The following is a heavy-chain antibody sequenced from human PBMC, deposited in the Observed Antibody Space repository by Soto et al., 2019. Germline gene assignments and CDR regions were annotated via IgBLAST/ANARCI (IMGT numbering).Heavy chain of an antibody. Sequence: QVQLQESGPGLVKPSGTLSLTCAVSGVSISSGNWWSWVRQPPGKGLEWIGEVSHSGSTNYNPSLKSRVTISVDKSKDQSSLMLTSVTAADTAVYYCARDPWLTGTTPFDFWGQGTLVTVSS. CDR1: GVSISSGNW. V-gene: IGHV4-4*02. CDR3: ARDPWLTGTTPFDF. D-gene: IGHD1-20*01. CDR2: VSHSGST. J-gene: IGHJ5*01.